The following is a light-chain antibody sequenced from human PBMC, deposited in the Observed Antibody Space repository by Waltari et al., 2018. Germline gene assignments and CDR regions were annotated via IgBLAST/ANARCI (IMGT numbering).Light chain of an antibody. CDR2: DNN. J-gene: IGLJ2*01. V-gene: IGLV3-19*01. CDR1: TLRNYY. Sequence: SSELPQDPSVSVALGQTVRITCQGDTLRNYYANWYQKKTGQAPLLVMYDNNNRPSGIPGRFSGSSSGHATSLTITGAQAEDEADYYCASQDTTGNYVIFGGGTKVTV. CDR3: ASQDTTGNYVI.